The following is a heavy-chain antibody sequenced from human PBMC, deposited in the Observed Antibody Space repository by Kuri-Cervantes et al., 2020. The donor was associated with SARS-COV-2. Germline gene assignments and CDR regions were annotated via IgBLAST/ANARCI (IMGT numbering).Heavy chain of an antibody. CDR1: GGSISRYY. CDR3: ARYGSGWYPYYFDY. J-gene: IGHJ4*02. Sequence: SETLSLTCTVSGGSISRYYWSWIRQPPGKGLEWIGYIYYSGSTNYNPSLKSRVTISVDTSKNQISLKLSSVTAADTAVYYCARYGSGWYPYYFDYWGQGILVTVSS. D-gene: IGHD6-19*01. V-gene: IGHV4-59*01. CDR2: IYYSGST.